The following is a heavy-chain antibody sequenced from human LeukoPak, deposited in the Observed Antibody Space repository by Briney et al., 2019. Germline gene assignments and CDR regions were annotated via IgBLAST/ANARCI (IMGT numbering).Heavy chain of an antibody. J-gene: IGHJ3*02. D-gene: IGHD6-6*01. V-gene: IGHV4-30-4*02. CDR3: ARGPEGSWQLVLGNAFDI. CDR1: GGSVSSGDYY. Sequence: SETLSLTCTVSGGSVSSGDYYWSWIRQPPGKGLEWIGYIYYSGSTYYNPSLKSRITISVDTSKNQFSLKLSSVTAADTAVYYCARGPEGSWQLVLGNAFDIWGQGTMVTVSS. CDR2: IYYSGST.